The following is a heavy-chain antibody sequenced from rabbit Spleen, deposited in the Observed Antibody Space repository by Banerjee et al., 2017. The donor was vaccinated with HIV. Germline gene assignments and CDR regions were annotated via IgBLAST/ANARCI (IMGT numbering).Heavy chain of an antibody. D-gene: IGHD5-1*01. CDR1: GLDFSYSYW. Sequence: QEQLVEYGGDLVQPEGSLTLTCKASGLDFSYSYWICWVRQAPGKGLEWIACIYVGSGGGTKYASWAKGRFTISRTSSTTVTLQMASLTVADTATYFCARAGEGGDGYLNLWGPGTLVTVS. J-gene: IGHJ4*01. CDR3: ARAGEGGDGYLNL. V-gene: IGHV1S45*01. CDR2: IYVGSGGGT.